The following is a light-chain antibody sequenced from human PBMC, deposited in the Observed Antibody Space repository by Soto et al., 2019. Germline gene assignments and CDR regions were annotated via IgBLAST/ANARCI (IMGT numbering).Light chain of an antibody. J-gene: IGKJ1*01. CDR3: QQYGSSPT. Sequence: EIVLTHSPGTLALSPGERATLSCRASQSVSSSYLAWYQQKPGQAPRLLIYGASSRATGIPDRLSGSGSGTDFTLTISRLEPEDFAVYYCQQYGSSPTFGQGTKVDI. CDR2: GAS. V-gene: IGKV3-20*01. CDR1: QSVSSSY.